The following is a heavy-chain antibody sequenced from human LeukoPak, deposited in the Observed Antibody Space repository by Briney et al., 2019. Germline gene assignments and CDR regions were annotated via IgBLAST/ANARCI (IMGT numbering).Heavy chain of an antibody. CDR2: IYPGDSET. Sequence: GESLKISCKGSGYRFTNYWIGWVRQMPGKGLEWMGIIYPGDSETRYSPSFQGQVTISADKSINTAYLQWSSLKASDTAMYYCARRRDLYSGSYYPFDYWGQGTLVTVSS. V-gene: IGHV5-51*01. CDR3: ARRRDLYSGSYYPFDY. D-gene: IGHD1-26*01. CDR1: GYRFTNYW. J-gene: IGHJ4*02.